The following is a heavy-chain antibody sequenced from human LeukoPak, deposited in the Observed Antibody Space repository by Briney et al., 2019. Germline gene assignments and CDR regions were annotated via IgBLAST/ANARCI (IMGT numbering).Heavy chain of an antibody. CDR3: AKVRGYSYG. J-gene: IGHJ4*02. D-gene: IGHD5-18*01. V-gene: IGHV4-34*01. CDR2: INHSGST. CDR1: GGSFSGYY. Sequence: SETLSLTCAVYGGSFSGYYWSWIRQPPGKGLEWIGEINHSGSTNYNPSLKGRVTISVDTSKNQFSLKLYSVTAADTAMYYCAKVRGYSYGWGQGTLVTVSS.